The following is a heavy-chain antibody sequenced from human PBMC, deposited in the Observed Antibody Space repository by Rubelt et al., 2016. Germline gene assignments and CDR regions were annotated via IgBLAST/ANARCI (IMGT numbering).Heavy chain of an antibody. Sequence: SYSMNWVRQAPGKGLEWVSSISSSSSYIYYADSVKGRFTISRDNAKNSLYLQMNSLRAEDTAVYYCARGGLAAAAIPYYYGMDVWGQGTTVTVS. CDR1: SYS. V-gene: IGHV3-21*01. CDR2: ISSSSSYI. CDR3: ARGGLAAAAIPYYYGMDV. J-gene: IGHJ6*02. D-gene: IGHD2-2*02.